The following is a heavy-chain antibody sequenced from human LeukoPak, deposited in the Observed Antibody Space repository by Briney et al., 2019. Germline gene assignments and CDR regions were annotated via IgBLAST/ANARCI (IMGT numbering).Heavy chain of an antibody. Sequence: GGSLRLSCAASGFTFSSYSMNWVRQAPGKGPEWVSYISSSSSYIYYADSVKGRFTISRDNPKNSLYLQMNSLRAEDTAVYYCARGPLLEWLNTFDYWGQGTLVTVSS. CDR2: ISSSSSYI. CDR3: ARGPLLEWLNTFDY. V-gene: IGHV3-21*01. CDR1: GFTFSSYS. D-gene: IGHD3-3*01. J-gene: IGHJ4*02.